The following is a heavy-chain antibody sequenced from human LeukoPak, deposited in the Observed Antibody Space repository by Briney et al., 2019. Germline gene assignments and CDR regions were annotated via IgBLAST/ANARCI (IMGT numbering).Heavy chain of an antibody. J-gene: IGHJ3*02. CDR3: ARVTMGAFDI. D-gene: IGHD1-1*01. Sequence: GGSLRLSCAASGFTFSSYWMHWVRQAPGNGLVWVSRINSDGSSTSYADSVKGRFTISRDNAKNTLYLQMNSQRAEDTAVYYCARVTMGAFDIWGQGTMVTVSS. CDR2: INSDGSST. V-gene: IGHV3-74*01. CDR1: GFTFSSYW.